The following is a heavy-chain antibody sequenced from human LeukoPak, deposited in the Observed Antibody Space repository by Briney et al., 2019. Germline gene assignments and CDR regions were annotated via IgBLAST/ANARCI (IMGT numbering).Heavy chain of an antibody. CDR3: ARGSGSYHTAYMN. D-gene: IGHD1-26*01. V-gene: IGHV5-51*01. J-gene: IGHJ4*02. CDR2: IYPGDSDT. CDR1: GYRFTSYW. Sequence: GESLKISCKGSGYRFTSYWIGWVRQMPWKGLEWMGIIYPGDSDTRYSPSFQGQVTISADKSLSTAYLQWSSLKASDTAMYYCARGSGSYHTAYMNWGQGSPVTVSS.